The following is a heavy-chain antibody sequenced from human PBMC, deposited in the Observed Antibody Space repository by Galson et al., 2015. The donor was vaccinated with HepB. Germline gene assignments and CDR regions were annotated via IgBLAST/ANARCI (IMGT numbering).Heavy chain of an antibody. CDR1: GFTFSSYS. Sequence: SLRLSCAASGFTFSSYSMNWVRQAPGKGLEWVSSISSSSSYIYYADSVKGRFTISRDNAKNSLYLQMNSLRAEDTAVYYCARDPPARYDFDYWGQGTLVTVSS. CDR3: ARDPPARYDFDY. V-gene: IGHV3-21*01. CDR2: ISSSSSYI. J-gene: IGHJ4*02. D-gene: IGHD5-12*01.